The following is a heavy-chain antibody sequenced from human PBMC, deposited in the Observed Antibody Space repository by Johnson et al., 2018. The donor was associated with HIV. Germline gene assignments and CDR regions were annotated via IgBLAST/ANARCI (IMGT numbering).Heavy chain of an antibody. CDR1: GFSFSRYW. Sequence: MQLVESGGGLVQPGGSLRLSCEASGFSFSRYWMHWVRQAPGKGLVWVSRIDGDGSSITYADFVKGRFTISRDNAKNILYLQMNSLRADDTAVYYCVRVPVVIGGVRKAFDIWGQGTMVTVSS. CDR2: IDGDGSSI. J-gene: IGHJ3*02. V-gene: IGHV3-74*01. D-gene: IGHD3-16*01. CDR3: VRVPVVIGGVRKAFDI.